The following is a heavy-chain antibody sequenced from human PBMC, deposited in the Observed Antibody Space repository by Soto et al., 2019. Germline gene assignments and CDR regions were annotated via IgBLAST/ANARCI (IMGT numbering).Heavy chain of an antibody. CDR3: ARVDPGPGVMVAAAGTVAY. D-gene: IGHD6-13*01. Sequence: QVQLVQSGAEVKKPGASVKVSCKASGYTFTSYDINWVRQATGQGLEWMGWMNPNSGNTGYAQKFQGRVTMTRNTSISTAYMELSSLRSEDTAVYYCARVDPGPGVMVAAAGTVAYWGQGTLVTVSS. J-gene: IGHJ4*02. CDR2: MNPNSGNT. V-gene: IGHV1-8*01. CDR1: GYTFTSYD.